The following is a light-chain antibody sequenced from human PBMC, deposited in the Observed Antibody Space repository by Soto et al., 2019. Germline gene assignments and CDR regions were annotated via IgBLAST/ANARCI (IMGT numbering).Light chain of an antibody. V-gene: IGLV2-14*01. Sequence: QSVLLPAASVSGSPGQSITISCTGTSSDVGGYNYVSWYQQHPGKAPKLMIYEVSNRPSGVSNRFSGSKSGNTASLTISGLQAEDEADYYCSSYTSSSTYVFGTGTKVTVL. CDR2: EVS. CDR3: SSYTSSSTYV. CDR1: SSDVGGYNY. J-gene: IGLJ1*01.